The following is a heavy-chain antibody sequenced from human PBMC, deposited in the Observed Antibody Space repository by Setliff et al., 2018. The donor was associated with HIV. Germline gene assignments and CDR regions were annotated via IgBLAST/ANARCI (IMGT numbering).Heavy chain of an antibody. D-gene: IGHD2-2*01. V-gene: IGHV1-69*04. CDR3: ARDYCSSTRCYDLHNWFDP. CDR1: GGTFSSYA. Sequence: SVKVSCKASGGTFSSYAISWVRQAPGQGLEWIGRITLIISTANYAQKFQGRVTISADKSTSTAYMELSSLRSEDTAVYYCARDYCSSTRCYDLHNWFDPWGQGTLVTVSS. J-gene: IGHJ5*02. CDR2: ITLIISTA.